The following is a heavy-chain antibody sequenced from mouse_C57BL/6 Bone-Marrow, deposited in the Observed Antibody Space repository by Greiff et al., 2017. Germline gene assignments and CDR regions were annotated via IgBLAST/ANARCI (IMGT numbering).Heavy chain of an antibody. J-gene: IGHJ3*01. D-gene: IGHD4-1*01. CDR2: IYPRSGDT. Sequence: VQLQQSGAELARPGASVKLSCKASGYTFTSYGISWVKQRTGQGLEWIGGIYPRSGDTYYNEKFKGKATLTADKSSSTAYMELRSLTSEDSAVYFCARGGPGTSRSSYWGQGTLVTVSA. CDR1: GYTFTSYG. CDR3: ARGGPGTSRSSY. V-gene: IGHV1-81*01.